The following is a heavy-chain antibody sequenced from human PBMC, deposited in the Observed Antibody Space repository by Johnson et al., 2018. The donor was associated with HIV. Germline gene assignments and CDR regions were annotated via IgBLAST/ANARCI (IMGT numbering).Heavy chain of an antibody. CDR2: ISGSGGST. D-gene: IGHD2-21*02. V-gene: IGHV3-23*04. CDR1: GFTVSSNY. CDR3: SGGRDLRAFDI. Sequence: VQLVESGGGLVQPGGSLRLSCAASGFTVSSNYMSWVRQAPGKGLEWVSVISGSGGSTYYADSVKGRFTISRDNSKNTLYLQMNSLRAEDTAIYYCSGGRDLRAFDIWGPGTMVTVSS. J-gene: IGHJ3*02.